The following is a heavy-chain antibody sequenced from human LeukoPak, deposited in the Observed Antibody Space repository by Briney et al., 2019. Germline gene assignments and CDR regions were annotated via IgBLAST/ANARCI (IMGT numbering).Heavy chain of an antibody. CDR1: GGSISSSNW. J-gene: IGHJ4*02. CDR2: IYHSGST. V-gene: IGHV4-4*02. Sequence: SETLPLTCAVSGGSISSSNWWSWVRQPPGKGLEWIGEIYHSGSTNYNPSLKSRVTISVDKSKNQFSLKLSSVTAADTAVYYCARLKAVAGTWGLDYWGQGTLVTVSS. D-gene: IGHD6-19*01. CDR3: ARLKAVAGTWGLDY.